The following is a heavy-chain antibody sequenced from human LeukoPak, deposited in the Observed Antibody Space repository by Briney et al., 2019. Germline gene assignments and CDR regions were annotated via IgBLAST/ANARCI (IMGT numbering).Heavy chain of an antibody. J-gene: IGHJ4*02. V-gene: IGHV4-39*07. Sequence: PSETLSLTCTVSGGSISSSSYYWGWIRQPPGKGLEWIGSIYYSGSTYYNPSLKSRVTISVDTSKNQFSLKLSSVTAADTAVYYCARDCSGGSCGDVGFDYWGQGTLVTVSS. CDR3: ARDCSGGSCGDVGFDY. CDR2: IYYSGST. D-gene: IGHD2-15*01. CDR1: GGSISSSSYY.